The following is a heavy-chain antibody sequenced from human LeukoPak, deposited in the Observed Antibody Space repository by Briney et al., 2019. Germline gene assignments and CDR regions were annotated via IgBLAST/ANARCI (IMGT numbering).Heavy chain of an antibody. J-gene: IGHJ3*02. D-gene: IGHD2-21*02. V-gene: IGHV4-39*07. CDR2: IYYSGST. Sequence: SEALSLTCTVSGGSISSSSYYWGWIRQPPGKGLEWIGSIYYSGSTYYNPSLKSRVTISVDTSKNQFSLKLSSVTAADTAVYYCAAGGVVTGDAFDIWGQGTMVTVSS. CDR1: GGSISSSSYY. CDR3: AAGGVVTGDAFDI.